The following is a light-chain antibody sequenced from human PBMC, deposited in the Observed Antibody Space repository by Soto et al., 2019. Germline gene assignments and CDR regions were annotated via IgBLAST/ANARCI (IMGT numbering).Light chain of an antibody. V-gene: IGKV3-11*01. J-gene: IGKJ5*01. Sequence: EVVLTQSAVTLCRSPGERATLSCRASQSFRGLLAWYQQKPGQAPRLLIYDAYNRATGIPPRFSGSGSGTDFTLTISSLEPEDSAAYYCQHRHIWLIRFGQGTLLDIK. CDR1: QSFRGL. CDR2: DAY. CDR3: QHRHIWLIR.